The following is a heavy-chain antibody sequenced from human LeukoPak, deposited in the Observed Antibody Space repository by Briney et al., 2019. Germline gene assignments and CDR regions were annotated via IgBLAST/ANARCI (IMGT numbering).Heavy chain of an antibody. CDR1: GYSFTSFE. D-gene: IGHD3-3*02. CDR3: ARTDWHYFLF. V-gene: IGHV1-8*01. J-gene: IGHJ4*02. CDR2: MNPNSGNT. Sequence: ASVKVSCKASGYSFTSFEINWVRQATGQGLEWMGWMNPNSGNTDYAQKFQGRVTMTRDTSISTAYMELSSLRSEDTAVYYCARTDWHYFLFWGQGTLVTISS.